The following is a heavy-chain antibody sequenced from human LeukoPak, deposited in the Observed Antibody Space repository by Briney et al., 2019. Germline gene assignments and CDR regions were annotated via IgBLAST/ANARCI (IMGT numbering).Heavy chain of an antibody. CDR1: GGYFRDYY. J-gene: IGHJ4*01. V-gene: IGHV4-34*01. CDR2: INHSGST. CDR3: ARATYDILTGYYFDG. Sequence: KASETLSLTCAVYGGYFRDYYWSWIRQPPAKGLEWIGEINHSGSTNYNPSLKSRDTISVDTSKNQFSLKLSSVTAADTAVYYCARATYDILTGYYFDGWREGSLVTV. D-gene: IGHD3-9*01.